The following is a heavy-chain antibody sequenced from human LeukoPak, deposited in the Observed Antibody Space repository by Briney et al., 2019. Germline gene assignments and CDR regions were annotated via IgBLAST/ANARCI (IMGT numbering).Heavy chain of an antibody. CDR1: GFTFDDYA. CDR3: AKGQGYNFDSGLDY. D-gene: IGHD5-24*01. CDR2: ISWNSGSI. J-gene: IGHJ4*02. V-gene: IGHV3-9*01. Sequence: PGGSLRLSCAAFGFTFDDYAMHWVRQAPGKGLEWVSGISWNSGSIGYADSVKGRFTISRDNAKNSLYLQMNSLRAEDTALYYCAKGQGYNFDSGLDYWGQGTLVTVSS.